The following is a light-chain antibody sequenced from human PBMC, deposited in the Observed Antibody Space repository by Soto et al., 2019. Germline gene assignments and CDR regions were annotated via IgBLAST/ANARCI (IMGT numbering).Light chain of an antibody. CDR1: QSITNSY. CDR3: QQYGSSRFT. J-gene: IGKJ3*01. V-gene: IGKV3-20*01. Sequence: EIVLTQPPGTLSLSPGERATLSCRASQSITNSYLAWYQQKPGQAPRLLVYGASSRATGIPDRFSGSGSGTDFTLTISRLEPEDFAVYYCQQYGSSRFTFGPGTKVDIK. CDR2: GAS.